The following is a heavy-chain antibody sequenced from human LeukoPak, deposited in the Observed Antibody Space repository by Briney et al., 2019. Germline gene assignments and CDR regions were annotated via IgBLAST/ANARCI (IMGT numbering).Heavy chain of an antibody. CDR3: AKDKARPPYYYDSSGYYCDY. CDR2: INPNSGGT. Sequence: ASVKVSCKASGYTFTGYYMHWVRPAPGQGLEWMGWINPNSGGTNYAQKFQGRVTMTRDTSISTAYMELSRLRSDDTAVYYCAKDKARPPYYYDSSGYYCDYWGQGTLVTVSS. D-gene: IGHD3-22*01. CDR1: GYTFTGYY. V-gene: IGHV1-2*02. J-gene: IGHJ4*02.